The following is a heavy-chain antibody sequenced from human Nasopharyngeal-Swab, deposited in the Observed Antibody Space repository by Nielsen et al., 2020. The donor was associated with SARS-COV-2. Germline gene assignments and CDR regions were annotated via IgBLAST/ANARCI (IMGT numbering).Heavy chain of an antibody. Sequence: GESLKISCAASGITFSTYAMSWVRQAPGKGLEWVSVIGGSGGGTRYTDSVKGRFTISRDNSKNTLYLQMNSLRAEDTAVYYCATHAGYNSGWGQGTLVTVPS. CDR1: GITFSTYA. CDR3: ATHAGYNSG. D-gene: IGHD6-19*01. V-gene: IGHV3-23*01. J-gene: IGHJ4*02. CDR2: IGGSGGGT.